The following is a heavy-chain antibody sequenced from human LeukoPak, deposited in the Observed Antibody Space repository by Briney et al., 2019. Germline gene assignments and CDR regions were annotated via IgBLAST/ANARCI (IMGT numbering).Heavy chain of an antibody. CDR2: IHHSGYT. CDR3: ARAGHYCLDY. CDR1: GGSISTGYW. V-gene: IGHV4-4*02. D-gene: IGHD2/OR15-2a*01. J-gene: IGHJ4*02. Sequence: PSETLSLTCAVSGGSISTGYWWSWVRQPPGKGLEWIGEIHHSGYTNYNPSLKSRVTISVDKSKNQFSLSLRSVTAADTAVYYCARAGHYCLDYWGQGTLVTVSS.